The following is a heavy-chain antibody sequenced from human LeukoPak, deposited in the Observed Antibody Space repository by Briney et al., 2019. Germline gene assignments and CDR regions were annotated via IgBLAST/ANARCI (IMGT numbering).Heavy chain of an antibody. CDR1: GFTFSTSA. Sequence: GGSLRLSCAASGFTFSTSAMAWVRQVTGKGLEWVSGVLGVGNTYYADSVQGRFTLSKDNSKKTVYLQMNSLRVEDTAIYYCAKDLHYNDGRWEFDPWGQGTLVTVSS. CDR2: VLGVGNT. D-gene: IGHD5-24*01. CDR3: AKDLHYNDGRWEFDP. V-gene: IGHV3-23*01. J-gene: IGHJ5*02.